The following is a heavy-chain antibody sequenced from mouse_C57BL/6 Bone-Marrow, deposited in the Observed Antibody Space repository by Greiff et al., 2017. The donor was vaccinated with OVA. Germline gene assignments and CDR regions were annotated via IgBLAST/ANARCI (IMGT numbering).Heavy chain of an antibody. CDR3: ARDYSQAWFAY. J-gene: IGHJ3*01. Sequence: VQLQQPGAELVMPGASVKLSCKASGYTFTSYWMHWVKQRPGQGLEWIGEIDPSDSYTNYNQKFKGKSTLTVDKSSSTAYMQLSSLTSEDSAVYYGARDYSQAWFAYWGQGTLVTVSA. CDR2: IDPSDSYT. CDR1: GYTFTSYW. V-gene: IGHV1-69*01. D-gene: IGHD2-12*01.